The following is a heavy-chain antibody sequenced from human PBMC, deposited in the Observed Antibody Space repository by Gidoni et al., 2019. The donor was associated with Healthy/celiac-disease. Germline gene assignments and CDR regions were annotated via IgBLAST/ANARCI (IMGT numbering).Heavy chain of an antibody. J-gene: IGHJ4*02. CDR3: ARSPIAVAGASVDY. Sequence: QVQLLESGGGVVQPVRSLSLSCAASGFTLSSYGMHWVRQDPGKGVEWGAVIWYDGSNKYYVDSVKGRFTISRDNSKNTLYLQMNSLRAEDTAVYYCARSPIAVAGASVDYWGQGTLVTVSS. D-gene: IGHD6-19*01. V-gene: IGHV3-33*01. CDR2: IWYDGSNK. CDR1: GFTLSSYG.